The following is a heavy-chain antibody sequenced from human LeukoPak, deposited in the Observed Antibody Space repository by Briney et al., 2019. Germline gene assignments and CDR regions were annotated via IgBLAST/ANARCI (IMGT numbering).Heavy chain of an antibody. J-gene: IGHJ4*02. V-gene: IGHV4-59*01. Sequence: SETLSLTCTVSGGSISSYYWSWIRQPPGKGLEWIGYIYYSGSTNYNPSLKSRVTISVDTSKNQFSLKLSSVTAADTAVCYCARGFWSGYSTSIFDYWGQGTLVTASS. CDR3: ARGFWSGYSTSIFDY. CDR1: GGSISSYY. D-gene: IGHD3-3*01. CDR2: IYYSGST.